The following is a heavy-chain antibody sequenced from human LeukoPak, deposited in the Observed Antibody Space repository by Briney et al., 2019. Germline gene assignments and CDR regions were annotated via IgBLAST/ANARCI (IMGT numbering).Heavy chain of an antibody. J-gene: IGHJ4*02. D-gene: IGHD3-16*02. CDR2: ISASSTYI. CDR3: ATIYDYVWGSYRPAYFDY. CDR1: GFTFGDYA. Sequence: PGGSLRLSCAASGFTFGDYAMNWVRQAPGKGLEWVSSISASSTYIYYADSLKGRFTISRDDAKNSLYLQMNSLRAEDTAVYYCATIYDYVWGSYRPAYFDYWGQGTLVTVSS. V-gene: IGHV3-21*01.